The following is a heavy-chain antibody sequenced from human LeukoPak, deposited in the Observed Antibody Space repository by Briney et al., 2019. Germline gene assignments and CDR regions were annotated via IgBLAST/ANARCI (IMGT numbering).Heavy chain of an antibody. CDR3: AKGTTQSVFKDAMDV. CDR1: GFNFGTYG. J-gene: IGHJ6*02. Sequence: QAGGSLRLSCAASGFNFGTYGMHWVRQAPGRGLEWVAVISHGGGDTYHADSVKGRFTISRDNSKNTLYLQMNSLGAEDTAVYYCAKGTTQSVFKDAMDVWGQGTTVTVSS. D-gene: IGHD1-1*01. V-gene: IGHV3-30*18. CDR2: ISHGGGDT.